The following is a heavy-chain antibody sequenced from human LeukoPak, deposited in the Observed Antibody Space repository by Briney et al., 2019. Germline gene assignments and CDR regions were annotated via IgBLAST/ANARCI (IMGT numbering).Heavy chain of an antibody. CDR2: IYTAGNT. Sequence: GGSLRLSCAASGFTVSRNYMIWVRQAPGKGLEWVSVIYTAGNTDYADSVKGRFTISRDNSKNTLYLQMNSLRAEDTAVYYCARDRGAGYSSAWYYIDYWGQGTLVTVSS. CDR3: ARDRGAGYSSAWYYIDY. CDR1: GFTVSRNY. V-gene: IGHV3-66*01. D-gene: IGHD6-19*01. J-gene: IGHJ4*02.